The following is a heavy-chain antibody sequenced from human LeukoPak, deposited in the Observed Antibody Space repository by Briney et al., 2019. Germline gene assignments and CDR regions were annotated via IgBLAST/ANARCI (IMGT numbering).Heavy chain of an antibody. Sequence: SQTLSLTCAISGDSISANGAAWNWIRQSPSRGLEWLGRTYYRSKWYNDYAVSVKSRITINPDTSKNQFSLQLNSVTPEDTAVYYCARVPYYDFQADAFDIWGQGTMVTVSS. D-gene: IGHD3-3*01. CDR1: GDSISANGAA. J-gene: IGHJ3*02. CDR2: TYYRSKWYN. V-gene: IGHV6-1*01. CDR3: ARVPYYDFQADAFDI.